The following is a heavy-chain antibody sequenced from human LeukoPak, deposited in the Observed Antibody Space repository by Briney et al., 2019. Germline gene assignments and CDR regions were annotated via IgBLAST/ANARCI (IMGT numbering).Heavy chain of an antibody. D-gene: IGHD3-10*01. J-gene: IGHJ4*02. CDR3: ARGGRYNPNY. Sequence: SETLSLICAVYGGSFSGYYWSWIRQPPGKGLEWIGEINHSGSTNYNPSLKSRVTISVDKSKNQFSLKLSSVAAADTAVYYCARGGRYNPNYWGQGTLVTVSS. CDR1: GGSFSGYY. CDR2: INHSGST. V-gene: IGHV4-34*01.